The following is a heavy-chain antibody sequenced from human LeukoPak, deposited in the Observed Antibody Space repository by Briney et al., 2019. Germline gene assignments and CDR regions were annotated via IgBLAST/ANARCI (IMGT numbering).Heavy chain of an antibody. J-gene: IGHJ4*02. CDR1: GGSISSSSYY. CDR3: ARADSSGYYSFFDY. CDR2: IYYSGST. V-gene: IGHV4-39*07. Sequence: SETLSLTCTVSGGSISSSSYYWGWIRQPPGEGLEWIGSIYYSGSTYYNPSLKSRVTISVDTSKNQFSLKLSSVTAADTAVYYCARADSSGYYSFFDYWGQGTLVTVSS. D-gene: IGHD3-22*01.